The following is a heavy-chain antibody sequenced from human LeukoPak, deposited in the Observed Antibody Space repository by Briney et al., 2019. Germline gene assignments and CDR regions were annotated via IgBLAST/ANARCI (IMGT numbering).Heavy chain of an antibody. CDR2: INTNTGNP. J-gene: IGHJ3*02. Sequence: ASVKVSCKASGYTFTSYSMNWVRQAPGQGLEWLGWINTNTGNPTYAQGFTGRFVFSLDTSVNTAYLQISSPKAEDTAVYYCARVVHPYDYESSGLTYDAFDIWGQGTMVTVSS. V-gene: IGHV7-4-1*02. CDR1: GYTFTSYS. D-gene: IGHD3-22*01. CDR3: ARVVHPYDYESSGLTYDAFDI.